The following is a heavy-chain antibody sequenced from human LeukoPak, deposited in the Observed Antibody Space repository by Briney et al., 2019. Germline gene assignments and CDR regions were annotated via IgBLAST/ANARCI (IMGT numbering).Heavy chain of an antibody. J-gene: IGHJ4*02. Sequence: PLETLSLTCTVSGGSISSTNYYWGWIRQPPGKGLEWIGSIYYSVSTYYNPSLKSRVTISVDTSKNQFSLRLTSVTAADTAVYYCARRTSSGGYFDYWGQGTLVTVSS. D-gene: IGHD2-2*01. CDR2: IYYSVST. V-gene: IGHV4-39*01. CDR3: ARRTSSGGYFDY. CDR1: GGSISSTNYY.